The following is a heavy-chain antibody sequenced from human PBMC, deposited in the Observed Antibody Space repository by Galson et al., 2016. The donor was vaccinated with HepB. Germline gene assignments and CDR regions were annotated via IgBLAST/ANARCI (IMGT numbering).Heavy chain of an antibody. CDR3: ATANRDPFWGIIAIDD. Sequence: SVKVSCKASGNTFTLTGYFMHWVRQAPGQGLEWMGWINPSSGGTYYAQKFQDRVTMTRDTSISTAYMELSRLTSDDSAVYYCATANRDPFWGIIAIDDWGQGSLVTVSS. V-gene: IGHV1-2*02. CDR1: GNTFTLTGYF. CDR2: INPSSGGT. J-gene: IGHJ4*02. D-gene: IGHD3-16*02.